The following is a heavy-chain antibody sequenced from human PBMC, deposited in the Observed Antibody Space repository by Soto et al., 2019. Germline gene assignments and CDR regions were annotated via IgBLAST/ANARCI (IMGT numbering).Heavy chain of an antibody. CDR2: IYYSGST. Sequence: PSETLSLTCTVSGGSISSSSYYWGWIRQPPGKGLEWIGSIYYSGSTYYNPSLKSRVTISVDTSKNQFSLKLSSVTAADTAVYYCARGVYDYVWGSYRAYYLDYWGQGTLVTVS. CDR1: GGSISSSSYY. V-gene: IGHV4-39*01. J-gene: IGHJ4*02. D-gene: IGHD3-16*02. CDR3: ARGVYDYVWGSYRAYYLDY.